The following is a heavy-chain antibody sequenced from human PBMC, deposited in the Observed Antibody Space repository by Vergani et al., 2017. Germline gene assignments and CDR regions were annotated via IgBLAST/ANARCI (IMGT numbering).Heavy chain of an antibody. D-gene: IGHD6-19*01. CDR1: FDSIRNLY. CDR3: ASDTHSGQMADR. J-gene: IGHJ5*02. CDR2: VHYSENT. V-gene: IGHV4-59*11. Sequence: QVQLQESGPGLVKSSETLSLTCSVSFDSIRNLYCNWIRQPPGKVLEWIGSVHYSENTNYNPSLKTRVTISVDTSKNQFSLTLTSVTAADTAVYYCASDTHSGQMADRWGQGILVTVTS.